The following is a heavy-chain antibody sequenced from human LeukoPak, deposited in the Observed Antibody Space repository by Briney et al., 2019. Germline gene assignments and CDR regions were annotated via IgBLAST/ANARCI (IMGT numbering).Heavy chain of an antibody. CDR3: ARVENVVVTASLDY. CDR1: GFTFSRYW. J-gene: IGHJ4*02. D-gene: IGHD2-21*02. Sequence: PGGSLRLSCAVSGFTFSRYWMHWVRQAPGKGLVWVSRIRSDGSTAYADSVKGRFTISRDNARNTLYLQMNSLRADDTAVYYCARVENVVVTASLDYWRQGTLVTVSS. CDR2: IRSDGST. V-gene: IGHV3-74*01.